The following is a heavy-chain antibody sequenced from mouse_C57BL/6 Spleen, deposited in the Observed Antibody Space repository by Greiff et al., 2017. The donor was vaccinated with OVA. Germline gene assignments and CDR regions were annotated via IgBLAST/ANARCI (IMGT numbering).Heavy chain of an antibody. V-gene: IGHV3-6*01. Sequence: EVQLQESGPGLVKPSQSLSLTCSVTGYSITSGYYWNWIRQFPGNKLEWMGYISYDGSNNYNPSLKNRISITRDTSKNQYFLKLNSVTTEDTATYYCARSYDYDDEGFAYWGQGTLVTVSA. J-gene: IGHJ3*01. CDR2: ISYDGSN. CDR1: GYSITSGYY. D-gene: IGHD2-4*01. CDR3: ARSYDYDDEGFAY.